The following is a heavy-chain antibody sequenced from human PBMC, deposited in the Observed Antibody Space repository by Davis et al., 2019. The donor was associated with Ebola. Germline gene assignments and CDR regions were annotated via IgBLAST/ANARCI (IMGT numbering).Heavy chain of an antibody. D-gene: IGHD2-15*01. CDR1: GGSISSGGYS. V-gene: IGHV4-30-2*01. J-gene: IGHJ4*02. CDR3: ARGGYCSGGSCHTYHY. CDR2: IYHSGST. Sequence: MPSETLSLTCAVSGGSISSGGYSWSWIRQPPGKGLEWIGYIYHSGSTYYNPSLKSRVTISVDRSKNQFSLKLSSVTAADTAVYYCARGGYCSGGSCHTYHYWGQGTLVTVSS.